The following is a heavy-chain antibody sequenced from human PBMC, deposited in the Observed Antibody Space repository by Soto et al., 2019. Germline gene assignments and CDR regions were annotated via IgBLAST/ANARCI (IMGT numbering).Heavy chain of an antibody. CDR2: ISYDGSEK. CDR1: GFTFRSFG. Sequence: QVLLVESGGGVVQSGRSLRLSCEASGFTFRSFGMHWVRQAPGKGLEWVAVISYDGSEKYYADSVKGRFTISRDKSRDTLYLQMNSLRVEDTAVYYCAKAHYDFWSGTRDYFDKWGQGTLVTVSS. CDR3: AKAHYDFWSGTRDYFDK. J-gene: IGHJ4*02. D-gene: IGHD3-3*01. V-gene: IGHV3-30*18.